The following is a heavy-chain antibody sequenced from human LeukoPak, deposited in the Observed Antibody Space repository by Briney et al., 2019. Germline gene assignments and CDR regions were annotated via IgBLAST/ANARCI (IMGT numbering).Heavy chain of an antibody. CDR2: IGGSGVRT. CDR1: GFTFTTYG. V-gene: IGHV3-23*01. Sequence: GGSLRLSCSASGFTFTTYGMNWVRQAPGKGLEWVSGIGGSGVRTYYADSVKGRFTISRDNSKNTLYLRMNSLRAEDTAVYYCARVRETYFSDSRGWELPYWGQGTLVTVSS. J-gene: IGHJ4*02. CDR3: ARVRETYFSDSRGWELPY. D-gene: IGHD3-22*01.